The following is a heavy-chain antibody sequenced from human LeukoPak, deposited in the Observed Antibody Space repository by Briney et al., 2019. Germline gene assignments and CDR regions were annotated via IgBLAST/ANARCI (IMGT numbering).Heavy chain of an antibody. V-gene: IGHV3-23*01. CDR3: AKVPAAFRPYHFDY. CDR1: GFTFSSCA. CDR2: ISYSGEST. J-gene: IGHJ4*02. D-gene: IGHD2-2*01. Sequence: QPGGSLRLSCTASGFTFSSCAMSWVRQAPGKGLEWVSAISYSGESTYYADPVKGRFTISRDKSKNTMYLQMNSLRAEDTALSYCAKVPAAFRPYHFDYWGQGPLVTVSS.